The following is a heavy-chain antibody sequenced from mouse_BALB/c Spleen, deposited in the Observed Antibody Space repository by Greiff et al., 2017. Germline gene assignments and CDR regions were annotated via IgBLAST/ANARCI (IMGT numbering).Heavy chain of an antibody. V-gene: IGHV1-14*01. CDR2: INPYNDGT. J-gene: IGHJ4*01. CDR3: SREYYGSSPCAMDY. Sequence: EVQLQQSGPELVKPGASVKMSCKASGYTFTSYVMHWVKQKPGQGLEWIGYINPYNDGTKYNEKFKGKATLTSDKSSSTAYMELSSLTSEDSAVYYCSREYYGSSPCAMDYWGQGTSVTVSS. D-gene: IGHD1-1*01. CDR1: GYTFTSYV.